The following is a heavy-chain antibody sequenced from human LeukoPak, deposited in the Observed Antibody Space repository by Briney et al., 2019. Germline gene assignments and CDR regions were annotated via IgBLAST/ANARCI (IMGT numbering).Heavy chain of an antibody. CDR2: ISYDGSNK. Sequence: GRSLRRSCAASGFSFSSYAMHWVRQAPGKGLEWVALISYDGSNKYYADSVKGRFTISRDNSKNTLYLQMNSLRAGDTAVYYCARELVVVTTISGHYWGQGTLVTVSS. D-gene: IGHD2-21*02. CDR1: GFSFSSYA. J-gene: IGHJ4*02. V-gene: IGHV3-30-3*01. CDR3: ARELVVVTTISGHY.